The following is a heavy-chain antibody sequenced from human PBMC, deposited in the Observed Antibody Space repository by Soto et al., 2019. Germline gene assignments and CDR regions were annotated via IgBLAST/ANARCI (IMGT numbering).Heavy chain of an antibody. V-gene: IGHV1-24*01. CDR2: FDPEDGET. D-gene: IGHD5-12*01. CDR3: ATDLRHSGYDRGDY. J-gene: IGHJ4*02. CDR1: GYTLTELS. Sequence: ASVKVSCKVSGYTLTELSMHWVRQAPGKGLEWMGGFDPEDGETIYAQKFQGRVTMTEDTSTDTAYMELSSLRSEDTAVYYCATDLRHSGYDRGDYWGQGTLVTVSS.